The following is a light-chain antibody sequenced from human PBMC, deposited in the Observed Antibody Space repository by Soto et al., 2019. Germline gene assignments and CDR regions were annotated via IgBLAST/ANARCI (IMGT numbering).Light chain of an antibody. V-gene: IGKV1-5*03. CDR2: KAS. CDR1: QTINGW. J-gene: IGKJ1*01. Sequence: DIQMTQSPSTLSASVGDRVTITCRASQTINGWLAWYQQKPGKAPKLLIYKASYLQSWVPSTFSGSGSGTEFTLTISSLQPDDFATYYCQQYKSYSSWTFGQGTKVEMK. CDR3: QQYKSYSSWT.